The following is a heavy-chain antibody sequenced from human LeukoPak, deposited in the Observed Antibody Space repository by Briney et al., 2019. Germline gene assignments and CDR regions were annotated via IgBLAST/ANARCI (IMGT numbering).Heavy chain of an antibody. CDR1: GFIFSNYA. V-gene: IGHV3-23*01. D-gene: IGHD7-27*01. CDR2: ISTSSDTI. Sequence: GESLRLSCAAPGFIFSNYAMSLVRQAPGKGLEWVSAISTSSDTIYYADSVKGRSTISRDNSKNTLYLQMNSLRAEDTAVYHCARGYVSLGYFDYWGQGTLVTVSS. CDR3: ARGYVSLGYFDY. J-gene: IGHJ4*02.